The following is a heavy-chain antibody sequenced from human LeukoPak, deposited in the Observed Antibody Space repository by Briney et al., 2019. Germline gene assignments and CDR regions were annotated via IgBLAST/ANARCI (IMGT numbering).Heavy chain of an antibody. J-gene: IGHJ5*02. Sequence: SETLSLTCTVSGGSISSGGYSWSWIRQPPGKGLEWIGYIYHSGSTYYNPSLKSRVTISVDRSKNQFSLKLSSVTAADTAVYYCARSGGSGRSNQNWFDPWGQGTLVTVSS. CDR2: IYHSGST. V-gene: IGHV4-30-2*01. D-gene: IGHD3-10*01. CDR1: GGSISSGGYS. CDR3: ARSGGSGRSNQNWFDP.